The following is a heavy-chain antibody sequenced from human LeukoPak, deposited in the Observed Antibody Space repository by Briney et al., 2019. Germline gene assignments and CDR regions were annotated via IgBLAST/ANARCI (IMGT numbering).Heavy chain of an antibody. D-gene: IGHD6-19*01. J-gene: IGHJ4*02. V-gene: IGHV3-23*01. CDR2: ISGSGGST. CDR1: GFTFSSYA. Sequence: GGSLRLSCPASGFTFSSYAMSWVRQAPGKGLEWVSAISGSGGSTFYADSVKGRFTTTRDNSNNTLYLQMNSLRAEDTAVYYCAKNSGWLAHFDYWGQGTLVTVSS. CDR3: AKNSGWLAHFDY.